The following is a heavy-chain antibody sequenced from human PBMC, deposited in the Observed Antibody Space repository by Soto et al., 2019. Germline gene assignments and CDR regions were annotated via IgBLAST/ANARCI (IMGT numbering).Heavy chain of an antibody. Sequence: SETLSLTCTVSGGSVSSGSYYWSWIRQPPGKGLEWIGYMYYSGSTNYNPFLKSRVTISVDKSKNQFSLKLSSVTAADTAVYYCARDLGSAGIDYWGQGTLVTVSS. CDR3: ARDLGSAGIDY. CDR2: MYYSGST. D-gene: IGHD2-15*01. V-gene: IGHV4-61*01. J-gene: IGHJ4*02. CDR1: GGSVSSGSYY.